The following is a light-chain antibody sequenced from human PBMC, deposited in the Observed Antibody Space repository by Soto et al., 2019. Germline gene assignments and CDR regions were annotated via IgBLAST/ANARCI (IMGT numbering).Light chain of an antibody. J-gene: IGLJ1*01. CDR1: SSDVGNYIY. CDR2: EVS. Sequence: QSVLTQPASVSGSPGQSITISCTGTSSDVGNYIYVFWFQQHPGKAPNPIISEVSNRPSGVYSRFSGSKSGHTASLTISGLQADDEAHYYCTSYTTSSAYVFGNGTKAPS. CDR3: TSYTTSSAYV. V-gene: IGLV2-14*01.